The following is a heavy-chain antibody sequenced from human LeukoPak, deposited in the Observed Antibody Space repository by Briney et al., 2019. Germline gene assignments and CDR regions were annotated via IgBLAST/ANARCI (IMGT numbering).Heavy chain of an antibody. CDR2: IIPIFGTA. Sequence: SVKVSCKASGGTFSSYAISWVRQAPGQGLEWMGGIIPIFGTANYAQKFQGRVKITSDESTSTAYMELSSLRSEDTAVYYCARCSLGYCSGGSCPQAFDIWGQGTMVTVSS. D-gene: IGHD2-15*01. V-gene: IGHV1-69*13. CDR1: GGTFSSYA. J-gene: IGHJ3*02. CDR3: ARCSLGYCSGGSCPQAFDI.